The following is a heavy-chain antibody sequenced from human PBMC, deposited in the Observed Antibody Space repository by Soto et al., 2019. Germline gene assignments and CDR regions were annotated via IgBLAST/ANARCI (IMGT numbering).Heavy chain of an antibody. CDR2: ITGSGDST. Sequence: EVQLLESGGGLVQPGGSLRLSCAASGFTFSSYAMNWVRQAPGKGLEWVSVITGSGDSTYYADSVKGRFTISRDNSKNTLYVQMNSLRAEDKAVYYCAKAISGYNAPLDPWGQGTRVTVSS. CDR3: AKAISGYNAPLDP. J-gene: IGHJ5*02. V-gene: IGHV3-23*01. CDR1: GFTFSSYA. D-gene: IGHD1-20*01.